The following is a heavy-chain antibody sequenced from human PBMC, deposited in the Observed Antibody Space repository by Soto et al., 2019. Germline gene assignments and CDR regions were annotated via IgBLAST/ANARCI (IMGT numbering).Heavy chain of an antibody. Sequence: PSETLSLTCTVSGGSISSSSYYWGWIRQPPGKGLEWIGRIYYSGSTYYNPSLKSRVTISVDTSKNQFSLKLSSVTAADTAVYYLARHVTTSLWWFDPWGQGTLVTVSS. CDR2: IYYSGST. D-gene: IGHD4-17*01. CDR3: ARHVTTSLWWFDP. J-gene: IGHJ5*02. V-gene: IGHV4-39*01. CDR1: GGSISSSSYY.